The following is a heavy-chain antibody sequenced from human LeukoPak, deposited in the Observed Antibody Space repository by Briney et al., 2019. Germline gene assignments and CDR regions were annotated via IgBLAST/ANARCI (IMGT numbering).Heavy chain of an antibody. CDR3: AKADSSGYYSALVFDY. CDR2: LSGSGGTT. J-gene: IGHJ4*02. Sequence: QPGGSLRLSCAASGFTFSSYAMSWVRQAPGKGLEWVSALSGSGGTTFYADSVKGRFTISRDNSKNTLYLQMNSLRAEDTAVYYCAKADSSGYYSALVFDYWGQGTLVTVSS. D-gene: IGHD3-22*01. V-gene: IGHV3-23*01. CDR1: GFTFSSYA.